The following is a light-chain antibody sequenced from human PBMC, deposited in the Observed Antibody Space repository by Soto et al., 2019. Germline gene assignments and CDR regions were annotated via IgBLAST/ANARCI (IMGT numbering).Light chain of an antibody. CDR3: HQYENWPQT. CDR1: QSISRW. V-gene: IGKV1-5*01. Sequence: DIQMTQSPSTLSATAGARVPITCRASQSISRWLAWSQQKPGKAPNLLIYGASSLESGVPSRFSGSGSGTEFTLTISSLQSEDFALYYCHQYENWPQTFGQGTKVDIK. CDR2: GAS. J-gene: IGKJ1*01.